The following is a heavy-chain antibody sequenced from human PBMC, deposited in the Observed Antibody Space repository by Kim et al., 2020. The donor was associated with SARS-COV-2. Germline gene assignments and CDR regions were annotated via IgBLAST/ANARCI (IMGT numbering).Heavy chain of an antibody. Sequence: GGSLRLSCGASGFSFSYSDMSWFRQAPGKGLEWVSHLNGRGDSAEYAASVKGRFTISRDNFDNTLYLQMNSLRVEDTALYYCAKRPPGTVDFWGQGTLVTVSS. J-gene: IGHJ4*02. CDR3: AKRPPGTVDF. CDR2: LNGRGDSA. V-gene: IGHV3-23*01. CDR1: GFSFSYSD.